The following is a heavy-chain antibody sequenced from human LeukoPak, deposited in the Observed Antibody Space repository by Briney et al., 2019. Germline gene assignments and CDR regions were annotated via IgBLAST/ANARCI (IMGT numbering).Heavy chain of an antibody. CDR2: ISYDGGIE. Sequence: GRSLRLSCAASGFIFSNHALHWVRQAPGKGLEWVALISYDGGIERYADSVRGRFTISRDNSKNTVYLHMSSLRPEDTAIYYCARDTEPRFDHWGQGALVTVSS. D-gene: IGHD4-11*01. CDR1: GFIFSNHA. J-gene: IGHJ4*02. V-gene: IGHV3-30*04. CDR3: ARDTEPRFDH.